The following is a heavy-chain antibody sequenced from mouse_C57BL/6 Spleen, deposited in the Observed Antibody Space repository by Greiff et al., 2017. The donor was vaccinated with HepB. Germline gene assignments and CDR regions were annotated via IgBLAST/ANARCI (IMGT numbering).Heavy chain of an antibody. CDR2: IDPSDSYT. Sequence: QVQLQQPGAELVMPGASVKLSCKASGYTFTSYWMHWVKQRPGQGLEWIGEIDPSDSYTNYNQKFKGKSTLTVDKSSSTAYMQLSSLTSEDSAFYYCARRSDWYFDVWGTGTTVTVSS. CDR1: GYTFTSYW. J-gene: IGHJ1*03. V-gene: IGHV1-69*01. CDR3: ARRSDWYFDV.